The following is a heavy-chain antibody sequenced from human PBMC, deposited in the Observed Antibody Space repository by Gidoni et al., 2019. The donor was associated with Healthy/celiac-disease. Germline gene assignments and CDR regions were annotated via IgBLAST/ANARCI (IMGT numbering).Heavy chain of an antibody. CDR2: INHSGST. J-gene: IGHJ4*02. D-gene: IGHD2-15*01. Sequence: QVQLQQWGAGLLKPSATLSLPCAVSGGSFSRYYWSLIRQPPVKGLEWIGEINHSGSTNYNPSLKSRVTIAVDTSKNKFSLKLSSVTAADTAVYYCARGGWRYFDYWGQGTLVTVSS. CDR1: GGSFSRYY. V-gene: IGHV4-34*01. CDR3: ARGGWRYFDY.